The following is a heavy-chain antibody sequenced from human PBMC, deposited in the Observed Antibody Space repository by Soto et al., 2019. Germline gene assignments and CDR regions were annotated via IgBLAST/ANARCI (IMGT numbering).Heavy chain of an antibody. CDR1: GGSISSGDYY. D-gene: IGHD3-10*01. Sequence: SETLSLTCTVSGGSISSGDYYWSWIRQPPGKGLEWIGYIYYSGSTYYNPSLKSRVTISVDTSKNQFSLKLSSVTAADTAVYYCARELGGSPHSSYYGMDVWGQGTTVTVSS. J-gene: IGHJ6*02. CDR3: ARELGGSPHSSYYGMDV. CDR2: IYYSGST. V-gene: IGHV4-30-4*01.